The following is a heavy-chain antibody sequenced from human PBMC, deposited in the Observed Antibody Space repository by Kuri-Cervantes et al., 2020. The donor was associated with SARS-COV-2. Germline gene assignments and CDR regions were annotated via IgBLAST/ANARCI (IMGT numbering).Heavy chain of an antibody. V-gene: IGHV3-74*01. Sequence: GESLKISCAASGFTFGSHWIHWVRQAPGKGLVWVSRINPDGSYTNNADSVKGRFTLSRDNAKNMLFLQMNSLRAEDTAVYYCVRDGDHWNFDYWGQGTLVTVSS. CDR3: VRDGDHWNFDY. CDR2: INPDGSYT. CDR1: GFTFGSHW. J-gene: IGHJ4*02. D-gene: IGHD1-1*01.